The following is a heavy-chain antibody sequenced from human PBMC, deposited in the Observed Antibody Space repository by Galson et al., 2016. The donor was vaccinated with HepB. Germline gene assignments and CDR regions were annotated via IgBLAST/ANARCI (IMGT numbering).Heavy chain of an antibody. Sequence: SVKVSCKASGGTFSYYAISWVRQAPGQGLEWMGGIIPIFGKADYAQKFQGRVTITADDSTSTAYVELSSLRSEDTAVYYCASRGARSCSGGSCYECDYWGQGTLVTVSS. CDR2: IIPIFGKA. V-gene: IGHV1-69*13. CDR1: GGTFSYYA. CDR3: ASRGARSCSGGSCYECDY. J-gene: IGHJ4*02. D-gene: IGHD2-15*01.